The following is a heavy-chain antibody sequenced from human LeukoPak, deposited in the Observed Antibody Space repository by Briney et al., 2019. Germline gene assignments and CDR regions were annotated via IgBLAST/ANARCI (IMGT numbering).Heavy chain of an antibody. V-gene: IGHV4-4*02. CDR2: IYDSGST. CDR1: GGSISRSNW. J-gene: IGHJ3*02. D-gene: IGHD3-22*01. CDR3: ARAINYYDSSGYPRHAFDI. Sequence: PSETLSLTCAVSGGSISRSNWWSWVRQPPGKGLEWIGEIYDSGSTNYNPSLKSRVTISVDKSKNQFSLKLSSVTAADTAVYYCARAINYYDSSGYPRHAFDIWGQGTMVTVSS.